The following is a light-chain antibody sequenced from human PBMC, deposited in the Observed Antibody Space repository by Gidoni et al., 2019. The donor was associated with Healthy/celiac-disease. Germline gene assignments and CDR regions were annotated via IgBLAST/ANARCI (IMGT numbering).Light chain of an antibody. CDR2: AAS. CDR1: QGISSY. CDR3: QQLNSYPPT. Sequence: DIKLTQSPSSLSASVGDRVTITCRASQGISSYLAWYQQKPGKAPKLLIYAASTLQSGVPSRFSGSGSGTDFTLTISSLQPEDFATYYCQQLNSYPPTFGGGTKVEIK. V-gene: IGKV1-9*01. J-gene: IGKJ4*01.